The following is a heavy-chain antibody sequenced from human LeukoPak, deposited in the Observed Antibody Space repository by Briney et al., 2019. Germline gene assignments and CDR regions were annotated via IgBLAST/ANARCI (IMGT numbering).Heavy chain of an antibody. V-gene: IGHV4-34*01. CDR3: ARGLGGTGGYSSGYYHYYYYYYMDV. J-gene: IGHJ6*03. CDR1: GGSFSGYY. Sequence: SETLSLTCAVYGGSFSGYYWSWIRQPPGKGLEWIGEINHSGSTNYNPSLKSRDTISVDTYKNQFSLKLSSVTAADTAVYNCARGLGGTGGYSSGYYHYYYYYYMDVWGKGTTVTVSS. CDR2: INHSGST. D-gene: IGHD3-22*01.